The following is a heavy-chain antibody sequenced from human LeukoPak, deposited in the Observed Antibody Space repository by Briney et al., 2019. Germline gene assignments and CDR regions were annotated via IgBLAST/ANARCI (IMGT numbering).Heavy chain of an antibody. V-gene: IGHV4-28*01. CDR3: ARNAPGYSSGWPVPPYYYGMDV. CDR2: IDYSGST. J-gene: IGHJ6*04. CDR1: GYSISSSNW. D-gene: IGHD6-19*01. Sequence: PSDTLSLTCAVSGYSISSSNWWGWILQPPGKGLEWIGYIDYSGSTYYNPSLKSRVTMSVDTSKNQFSLKLSSVTAVDTAVYYCARNAPGYSSGWPVPPYYYGMDVWGKGTTVTVSS.